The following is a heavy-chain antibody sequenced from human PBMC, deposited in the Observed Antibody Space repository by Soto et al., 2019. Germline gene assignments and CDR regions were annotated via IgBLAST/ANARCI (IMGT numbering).Heavy chain of an antibody. CDR2: ISSSSDTI. CDR1: GFIFSSYS. V-gene: IGHV3-48*01. CDR3: ARDPRYCSGGNCYSSYYYYYLDV. D-gene: IGHD2-15*01. J-gene: IGHJ6*03. Sequence: EVQLVESGGGLVQPGGSLRLSCAASGFIFSSYSMNWVRQAPGKGLEWVSYISSSSDTIYYADSVKGRFTISRDNAKNSLYLQMNSLRAEDTAVYYCARDPRYCSGGNCYSSYYYYYLDVWGLGTTVTVSS.